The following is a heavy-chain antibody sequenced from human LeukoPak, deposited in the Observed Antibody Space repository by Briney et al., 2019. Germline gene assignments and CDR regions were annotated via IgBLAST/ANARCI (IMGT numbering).Heavy chain of an antibody. CDR1: GGALSGYY. V-gene: IGHV4-34*01. Sequence: PSETRSLTCAVYGGALSGYYWSWIRQPPGKGLEWIGEINHSGITNYTPSLTSRVTISVDTTKNQFSLKLSSVTAADTAVYYCARGAVGATTFLFDYWGQGTLVTVSS. D-gene: IGHD1-26*01. CDR2: INHSGIT. J-gene: IGHJ4*02. CDR3: ARGAVGATTFLFDY.